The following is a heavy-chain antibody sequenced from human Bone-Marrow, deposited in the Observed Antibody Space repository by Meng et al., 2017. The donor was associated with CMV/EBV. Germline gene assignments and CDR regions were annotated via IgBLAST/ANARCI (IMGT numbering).Heavy chain of an antibody. D-gene: IGHD3-3*01. CDR3: ARDRDFWRADGMDV. CDR2: IKQDGSEK. V-gene: IGHV3-7*01. Sequence: GGPLRLSCAASGFTFSSYWMSWVRQAPGKGLEWVANIKQDGSEKYYVDSVKGRFTSSRDNAKNSLYLQMNSLRAEDTAVYYCARDRDFWRADGMDVWGQGTTVTVSS. CDR1: GFTFSSYW. J-gene: IGHJ6*02.